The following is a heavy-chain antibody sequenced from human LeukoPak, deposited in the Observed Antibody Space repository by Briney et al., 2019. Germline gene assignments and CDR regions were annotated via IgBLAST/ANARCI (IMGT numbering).Heavy chain of an antibody. CDR1: GGSISSSSYY. CDR2: IYYSGST. J-gene: IGHJ4*02. D-gene: IGHD3-22*01. Sequence: SETLSLTCTVSGGSISSSSYYWGWIRQPPGKGLEWIGSIYYSGSTYYNPSLKSRVTISVDTSKNQFFLKLSSVTAADTAVYYCALKPAYYDSSGSTDYWGQGTLVTVSS. V-gene: IGHV4-39*01. CDR3: ALKPAYYDSSGSTDY.